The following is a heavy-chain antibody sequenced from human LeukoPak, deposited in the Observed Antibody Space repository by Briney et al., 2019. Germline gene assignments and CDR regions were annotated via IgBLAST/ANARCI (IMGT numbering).Heavy chain of an antibody. CDR3: ARALKQQLVQYYFDY. CDR1: GGSISSYY. V-gene: IGHV4-59*01. D-gene: IGHD6-13*01. J-gene: IGHJ4*02. CDR2: IYYSGST. Sequence: ESSETLSLTCTVSGGSISSYYWSWIRQPPGKGLEWIGYIYYSGSTNYNPSLKSRVTISVDTSKNQFSLKLSSVTAADTAVYYCARALKQQLVQYYFDYWGQGTLVTVSS.